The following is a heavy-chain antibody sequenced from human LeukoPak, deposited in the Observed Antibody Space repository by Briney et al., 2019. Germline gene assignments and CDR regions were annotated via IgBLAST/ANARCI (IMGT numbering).Heavy chain of an antibody. CDR3: ARRKAKTPNYFYY. CDR2: ICYSGNT. Sequence: SETLSLTCTVSGDSINDYYWTWIRQPPGKGLEWIGYICYSGNTNYNPSLKSRVTISLDTSKNQFSLKLTSVTAADTAMYYCARRKAKTPNYFYYWGQGALVTVSS. V-gene: IGHV4-59*08. CDR1: GDSINDYY. J-gene: IGHJ4*02.